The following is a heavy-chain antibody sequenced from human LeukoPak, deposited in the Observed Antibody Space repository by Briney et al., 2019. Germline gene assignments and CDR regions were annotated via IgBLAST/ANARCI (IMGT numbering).Heavy chain of an antibody. CDR1: GASFSAYY. CDR2: VNNSGDT. Sequence: SSETLSLTCGVSGASFSAYYWSLIRQPPGKGLEWIAEVNNSGDTHYNPSLKSRVTISVDTSKNQFSLRVTSATAADTATYYCARRQRISRMSWGDFWGQGTLVIVSS. CDR3: ARRQRISRMSWGDF. J-gene: IGHJ4*02. D-gene: IGHD3-16*01. V-gene: IGHV4-34*01.